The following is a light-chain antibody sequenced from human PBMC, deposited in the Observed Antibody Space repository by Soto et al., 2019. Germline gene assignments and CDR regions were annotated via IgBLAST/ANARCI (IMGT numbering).Light chain of an antibody. CDR3: QQYDSYSSGP. CDR2: KAS. Sequence: DSHMTQSPSTLAVSVAYRFTITCRASQTIGSWLAWYQQKPGKAPKLLIYKASTLKSGVPSRFSGSGSGTEFTLTISNLQPDDFATYYCQQYDSYSSGPFGQGTKVDIK. J-gene: IGKJ1*01. V-gene: IGKV1-5*03. CDR1: QTIGSW.